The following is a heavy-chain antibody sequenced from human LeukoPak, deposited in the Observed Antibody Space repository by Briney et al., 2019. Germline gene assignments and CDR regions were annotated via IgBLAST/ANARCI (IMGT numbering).Heavy chain of an antibody. CDR3: AKERCSGGSCYYY. D-gene: IGHD2-15*01. Sequence: PGRSLRLSCAASGFTFSSYGMHWVRQAPGKGLEWVAVISYDGSNKYYVDSVKGRFTISRDNSKNTLYLQMNSLRAEDTAVYYCAKERCSGGSCYYYWGQGTLVTVSS. J-gene: IGHJ4*02. V-gene: IGHV3-30*18. CDR1: GFTFSSYG. CDR2: ISYDGSNK.